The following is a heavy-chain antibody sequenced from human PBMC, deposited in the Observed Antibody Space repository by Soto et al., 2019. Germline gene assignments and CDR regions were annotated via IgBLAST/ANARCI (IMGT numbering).Heavy chain of an antibody. CDR3: AKDLAPAATAAPNWFDP. Sequence: GGFLRISGAACGGTVSSYAMSWVRQDPGKRLEWVSGISGSGGSTYYADSVKGRFTISRDNSKNTLYLQMNSLRVEDTAVYYCAKDLAPAATAAPNWFDPWGQGTLVTVSS. CDR1: GGTVSSYA. CDR2: ISGSGGST. D-gene: IGHD2-2*01. J-gene: IGHJ5*02. V-gene: IGHV3-23*01.